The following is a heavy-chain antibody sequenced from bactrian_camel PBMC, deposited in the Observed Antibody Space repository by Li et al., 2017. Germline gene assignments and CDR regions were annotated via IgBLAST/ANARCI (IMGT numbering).Heavy chain of an antibody. CDR3: ATDAYGDSWYVWDY. J-gene: IGHJ4*01. V-gene: IGHV3S6*01. CDR1: GFTFSRYG. D-gene: IGHD6*01. CDR2: IYSDGTKT. Sequence: HVQLVESGGGPVQPGGSLRLSCTASGFTFSRYGMNWVRQIPGKGLEWVSGIYSDGTKTYYADFVKGRFTISRGNARNTLYLQMNSLKPEDTAVYYCATDAYGDSWYVWDYWGQGTQVTVS.